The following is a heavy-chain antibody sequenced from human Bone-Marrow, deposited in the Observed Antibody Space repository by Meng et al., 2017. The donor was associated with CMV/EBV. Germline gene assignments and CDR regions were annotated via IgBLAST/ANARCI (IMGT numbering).Heavy chain of an antibody. CDR2: ISGSGGST. J-gene: IGHJ4*02. CDR3: AKDKRLTTVVNFDY. Sequence: ESLKISCAASGFTFSSYAMSWVRQAPGKGLEWVSAISGSGGSTYYADSVKGRFTISRDNSKNTLYLQMNSLRAEDTAVYYCAKDKRLTTVVNFDYWGQGTLVTVSS. CDR1: GFTFSSYA. V-gene: IGHV3-23*01. D-gene: IGHD4-23*01.